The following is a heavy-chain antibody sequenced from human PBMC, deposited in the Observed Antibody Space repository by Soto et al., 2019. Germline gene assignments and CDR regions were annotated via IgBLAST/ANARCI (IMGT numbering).Heavy chain of an antibody. V-gene: IGHV3-21*01. J-gene: IGHJ3*01. D-gene: IGHD3-9*01. CDR1: GFTFSSYS. Sequence: GGSLRLSCAASGFTFSSYSMNWVRQAPGKGLEWVSSISSSSSYIYYADSVKGRFTISRDNSKNTLYLQMNSLRADDTAVYYCAKDRLGLRYFHWSLCCVWGQGTMVTVSS. CDR2: ISSSSSYI. CDR3: AKDRLGLRYFHWSLCCV.